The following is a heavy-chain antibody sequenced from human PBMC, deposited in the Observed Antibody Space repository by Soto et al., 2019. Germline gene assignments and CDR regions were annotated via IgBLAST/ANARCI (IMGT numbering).Heavy chain of an antibody. Sequence: QVRLQESGPKLVRPSQTLSLTCSVSGVSINRGDYYWSWIRQSPGRALEWIGSIYYNGDTNYNPSLGSRVTMSVDTSNNQFFIDLQSVVVADTAAYFCAREGGDFVQVPYYWGQGTLITVSS. D-gene: IGHD3-3*01. CDR1: GVSINRGDYY. CDR3: AREGGDFVQVPYY. J-gene: IGHJ4*02. V-gene: IGHV4-30-4*01. CDR2: IYYNGDT.